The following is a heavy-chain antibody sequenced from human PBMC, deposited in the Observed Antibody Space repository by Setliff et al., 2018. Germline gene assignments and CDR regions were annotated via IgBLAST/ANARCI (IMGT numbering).Heavy chain of an antibody. CDR2: INPNSGGT. CDR1: GYTFTGYY. Sequence: PSVKVSCKASGYTFTGYYMHWVRQAPGQGLEWMGWINPNSGGTNYAQKFQGRVTMTRGTSISTAYMELSRLRSDDTAVYYCARVRGLGSMVRGVDYWGQGTLVTVSS. D-gene: IGHD3-10*01. J-gene: IGHJ4*02. V-gene: IGHV1-2*02. CDR3: ARVRGLGSMVRGVDY.